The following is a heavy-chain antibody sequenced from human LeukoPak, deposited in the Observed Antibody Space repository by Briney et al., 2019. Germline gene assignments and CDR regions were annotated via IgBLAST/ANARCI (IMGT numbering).Heavy chain of an antibody. CDR1: GYTLSEYA. D-gene: IGHD2-2*01. Sequence: ASVKVSCKASGYTLSEYAVTWVRQAPGQGLEWMGWINTDTRIPTYAQDFTGRFVFSLDTSVSTAFLQIYSLKADDTAVYYCARGRRYCSSTTCYGMYYSDYWGQGTLVTVSS. V-gene: IGHV7-4-1*01. CDR3: ARGRRYCSSTTCYGMYYSDY. J-gene: IGHJ4*02. CDR2: INTDTRIP.